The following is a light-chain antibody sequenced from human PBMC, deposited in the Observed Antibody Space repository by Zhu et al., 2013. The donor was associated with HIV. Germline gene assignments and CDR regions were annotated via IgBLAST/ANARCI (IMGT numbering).Light chain of an antibody. J-gene: IGKJ1*01. V-gene: IGKV3-15*01. CDR1: QSISGN. Sequence: VLTQSPATLSVSPGDRATLSCRVSQSISGNLAWFQQKPGQAPRLLVSGTSTRATGVPVRFGGSGSGTEFTLTISSLQPDDFATYYCQQYNSYPRTFGQGTKVEIK. CDR3: QQYNSYPRT. CDR2: GTS.